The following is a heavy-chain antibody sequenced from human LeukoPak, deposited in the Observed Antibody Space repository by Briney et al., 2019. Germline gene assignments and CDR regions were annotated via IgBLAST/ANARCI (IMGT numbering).Heavy chain of an antibody. CDR3: ARAPEWLIFDY. CDR2: IYSGGST. Sequence: GGSLRLSCAASGFTVSSNYMSWVRQAPGKGLEWVSVIYSGGSTYYADSVKGRFTISRHNSKNRLYLQMNSLRAEDTAVYYCARAPEWLIFDYWGQGTLVTVSS. D-gene: IGHD6-19*01. J-gene: IGHJ4*02. V-gene: IGHV3-53*04. CDR1: GFTVSSNY.